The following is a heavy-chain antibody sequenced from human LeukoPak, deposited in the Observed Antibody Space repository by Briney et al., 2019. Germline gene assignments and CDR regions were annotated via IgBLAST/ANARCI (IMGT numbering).Heavy chain of an antibody. V-gene: IGHV3-74*01. CDR2: VNNDGTGT. D-gene: IGHD1-26*01. CDR1: GFTFSRYW. J-gene: IGHJ4*02. Sequence: GGSLRLSCAVSGFTFSRYWIHWVRQAPGKGLVWVSYVNNDGTGTSYADSVKGRFTMSRDNAKNTLYLQMNSLRAEDTAVYYYARGGIGGATPDYWGQGALVTVSS. CDR3: ARGGIGGATPDY.